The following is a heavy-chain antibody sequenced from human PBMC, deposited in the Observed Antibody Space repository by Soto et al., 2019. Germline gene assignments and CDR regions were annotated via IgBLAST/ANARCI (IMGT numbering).Heavy chain of an antibody. CDR3: ARHFNQITIFGVGTNSADYYGMDV. D-gene: IGHD3-3*01. Sequence: GESLKISCKGSGYSFTSYWIGWVRQMPGKGLEWMGIIYPGDSDTRYSPSFQGQVTISADRSISTAYLQWSSLKASDTAMYYCARHFNQITIFGVGTNSADYYGMDVWGQGTTVTVS. CDR2: IYPGDSDT. V-gene: IGHV5-51*01. J-gene: IGHJ6*02. CDR1: GYSFTSYW.